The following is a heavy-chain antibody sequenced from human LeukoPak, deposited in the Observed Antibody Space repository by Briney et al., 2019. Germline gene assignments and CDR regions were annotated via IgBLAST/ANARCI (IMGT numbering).Heavy chain of an antibody. CDR1: GFTFSSYD. CDR2: IGTAGDT. CDR3: ARSMVRGVIDWYFDL. J-gene: IGHJ2*01. D-gene: IGHD3-10*01. V-gene: IGHV3-13*01. Sequence: GGSLRLSCAASGFTFSSYDMHWVRQATGKGLEWVSAIGTAGDTYYPGSVKGRFTISRENAKNSLYLQMNRLRAGDTAVYYCARSMVRGVIDWYFDLWGRGTLVTVSS.